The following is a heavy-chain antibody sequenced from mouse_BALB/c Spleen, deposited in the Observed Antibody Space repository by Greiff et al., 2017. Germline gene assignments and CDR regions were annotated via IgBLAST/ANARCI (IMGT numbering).Heavy chain of an antibody. CDR3: ARWDSSGYD. CDR1: GFTFSDYY. V-gene: IGHV5-4*02. CDR2: ISDGGSYT. Sequence: EVQLVESGGGLVKPGGSLKLSCAASGFTFSDYYMYWVRQTPEKRLEWVATISDGGSYTYYPDSVKGRFTISRDNAKNNLYLQMSSLKSEDTAMYYCARWDSSGYDWGQGTSVTVSS. J-gene: IGHJ4*01. D-gene: IGHD3-2*01.